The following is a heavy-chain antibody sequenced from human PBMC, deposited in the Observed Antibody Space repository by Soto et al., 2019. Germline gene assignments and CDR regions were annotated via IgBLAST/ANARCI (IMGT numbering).Heavy chain of an antibody. CDR2: ISGSGGST. D-gene: IGHD3-10*01. CDR1: GFTFSSYA. V-gene: IGHV3-23*01. Sequence: GGSLRLSCAASGFTFSSYAMSWVRQAPGKGLEWVSAISGSGGSTYYADSVKGRFTISRDNSKNTLYLQMNSLRAEDTAVYYCAKAFRVTTMVRGVIPTGWGQGTLVTVSS. CDR3: AKAFRVTTMVRGVIPTG. J-gene: IGHJ4*02.